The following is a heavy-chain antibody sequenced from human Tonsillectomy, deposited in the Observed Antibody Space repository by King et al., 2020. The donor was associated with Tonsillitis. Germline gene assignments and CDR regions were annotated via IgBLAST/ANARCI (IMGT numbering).Heavy chain of an antibody. J-gene: IGHJ3*01. CDR2: IYPGDSDT. V-gene: IGHV5-51*01. Sequence: VQLVESGVEVKKPGESLKISCKASGYTFTNYWIGWVRQMPGKGLEWMGIIYPGDSDTRYSPSFQGQVTISADKSVTTAYLQWSSLKASDTAMYYCASRPDACDVWGQGTMVTVSS. CDR3: ASRPDACDV. CDR1: GYTFTNYW.